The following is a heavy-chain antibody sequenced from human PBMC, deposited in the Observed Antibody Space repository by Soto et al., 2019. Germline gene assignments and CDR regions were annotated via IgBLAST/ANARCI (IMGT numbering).Heavy chain of an antibody. V-gene: IGHV1-18*01. J-gene: IGHJ6*02. CDR1: GYNFIRYG. CDR3: ARGGYYDNFWKKLNYYGLDV. D-gene: IGHD3-16*01. Sequence: QVQLVQSAAEVKKPGASVKVTCKASGYNFIRYGITWVRQAPGQGLEWVGWISPYNDYTEYAQKFHGRVTMTTDTSSRTVTMALRGVRSDDTAVYYCARGGYYDNFWKKLNYYGLDVWGQGTTVTVSS. CDR2: ISPYNDYT.